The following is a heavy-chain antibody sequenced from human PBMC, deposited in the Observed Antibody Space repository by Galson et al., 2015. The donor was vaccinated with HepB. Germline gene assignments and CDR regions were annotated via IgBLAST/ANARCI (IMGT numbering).Heavy chain of an antibody. D-gene: IGHD2-8*02. CDR1: GHTFTTYC. V-gene: IGHV5-51*03. Sequence: QSGAEVKKPGESLKISCETSGHTFTTYCIGWVRQMPGKGLEWMGNIYPGDSRIRYSPSFRGQVTISADKSITTAYLQWSSLKASAPAIYYCAIWSRSNWFDHWGQGTLVTVSS. J-gene: IGHJ5*02. CDR2: IYPGDSRI. CDR3: AIWSRSNWFDH.